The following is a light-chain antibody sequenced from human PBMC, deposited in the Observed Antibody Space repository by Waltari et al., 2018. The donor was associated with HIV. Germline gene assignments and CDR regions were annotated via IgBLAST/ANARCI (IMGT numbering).Light chain of an antibody. CDR1: KVGDKY. V-gene: IGLV3-1*01. CDR3: QAWDSSAVV. Sequence: SSELTQPPSVCVSPGQTASITCSGDKVGDKYVYWYQQKPGQSPLLVIYQDNMRPSGIPERFSGSNSGNTATLTIGGTQAMDEADYYCQAWDSSAVVFGGGTKLTVL. J-gene: IGLJ2*01. CDR2: QDN.